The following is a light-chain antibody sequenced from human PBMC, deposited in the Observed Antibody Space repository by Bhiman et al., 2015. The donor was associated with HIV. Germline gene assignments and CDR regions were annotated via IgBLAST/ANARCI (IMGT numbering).Light chain of an antibody. V-gene: IGLV1-40*01. CDR3: RAWDNSLYV. CDR2: GNS. J-gene: IGLJ1*01. Sequence: QSVLTQPPSVSGAPGQRVTISCTGNSSNIGAGYDVHWYQQLPGTAPKLLIYGNSNRPSGVPERFSGSNSGNTATLTISGTQAMDEADYYCRAWDNSLYVFGPGTKVTVL. CDR1: SSNIGAGYD.